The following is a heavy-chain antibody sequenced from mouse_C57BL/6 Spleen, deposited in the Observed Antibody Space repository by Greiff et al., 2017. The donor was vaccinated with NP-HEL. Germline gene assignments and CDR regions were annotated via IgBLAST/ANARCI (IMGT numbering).Heavy chain of an antibody. D-gene: IGHD1-1*01. V-gene: IGHV14-1*01. Sequence: EVQLQQSGAELVRPGASVKLSCTASGFNIKDYYMHWVKQRPEQGLEWIGRIDPEDGDTEYAPKFQGKATLTADTSSNTAYLQLSSLTSDDTAVYYCKTEDGRNWYFDVGGTGTTVTVSS. CDR2: IDPEDGDT. J-gene: IGHJ1*03. CDR1: GFNIKDYY. CDR3: KTEDGRNWYFDV.